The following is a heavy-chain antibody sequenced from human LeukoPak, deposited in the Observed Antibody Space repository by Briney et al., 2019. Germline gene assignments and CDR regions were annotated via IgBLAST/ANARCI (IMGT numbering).Heavy chain of an antibody. D-gene: IGHD4-17*01. V-gene: IGHV4-39*07. CDR2: TYHSGST. Sequence: SETLSLTCTVSGVSISSSNSYWGWIRQPPGKGLEWIGSTYHSGSTYYNPSLKSRVTISVDTSKNQFSLKLSSVTAADTAVYYCARDPKLYGDYPYNWFDPWGQGTLVTVSS. CDR1: GVSISSSNSY. J-gene: IGHJ5*02. CDR3: ARDPKLYGDYPYNWFDP.